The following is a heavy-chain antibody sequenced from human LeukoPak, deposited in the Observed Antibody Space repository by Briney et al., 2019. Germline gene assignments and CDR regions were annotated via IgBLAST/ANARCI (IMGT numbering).Heavy chain of an antibody. CDR1: RGSPCISF. D-gene: IGHD2-21*01. CDR3: ARSSGGCGGTGAFDN. Sequence: GTLSLTSILPRGSPCISFWCSSSERPRGRDWRIWRIFSSGRTNYNPSLKSRVTMSVHTSRNQFSLRLTSVTAAYTAGYYCARSSGGCGGTGAFDNWGQGSLVAVSS. J-gene: IGHJ4*02. CDR2: IFSSGRT. V-gene: IGHV4-4*07.